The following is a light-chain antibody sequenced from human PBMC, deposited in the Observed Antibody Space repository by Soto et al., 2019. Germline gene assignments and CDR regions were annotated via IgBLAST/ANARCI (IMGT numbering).Light chain of an antibody. CDR3: CAYTARTTLSWV. CDR2: DVD. J-gene: IGLJ3*02. V-gene: IGLV2-14*03. CDR1: SSDIGGYNH. Sequence: QPVLTQPTSVSGSPGQSITISCTGVSSDIGGYNHVSWYQQHPGKVPRLIIYDVDNRPLGVSNRFSGSQSGNTASLTISGLQAEDEAEYYCCAYTARTTLSWVFGGGTKLTVL.